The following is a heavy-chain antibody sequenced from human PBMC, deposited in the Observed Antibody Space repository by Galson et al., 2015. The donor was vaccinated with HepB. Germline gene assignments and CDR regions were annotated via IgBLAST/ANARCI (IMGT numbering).Heavy chain of an antibody. CDR2: IIPFFGEA. CDR3: ARAGGYVDTAVDVYYYYAMDV. D-gene: IGHD5-18*01. Sequence: SVKVSCKASGGTFSKFIITWVRQAPGQGLEWMGGIIPFFGEANYAQKFQGRVAITADESTRTAYMEVSSLRSDDTAVYYCARAGGYVDTAVDVYYYYAMDVWGQGTTVTVSS. J-gene: IGHJ6*02. V-gene: IGHV1-69*13. CDR1: GGTFSKFI.